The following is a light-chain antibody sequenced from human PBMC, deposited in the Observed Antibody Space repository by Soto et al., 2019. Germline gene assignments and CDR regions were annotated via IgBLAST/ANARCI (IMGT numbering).Light chain of an antibody. CDR1: QSVGSRW. V-gene: IGKV3-20*01. J-gene: IGKJ1*01. Sequence: EIVLTQSPGTVSLSPGERATLSCRASQSVGSRWLAWYQQKPGQAPRVLIYGGSNRATGIPDRFSGSGSGTDFTLTISRLEPEDFAVYYCQQYYSSRTLGQGTKGEMK. CDR2: GGS. CDR3: QQYYSSRT.